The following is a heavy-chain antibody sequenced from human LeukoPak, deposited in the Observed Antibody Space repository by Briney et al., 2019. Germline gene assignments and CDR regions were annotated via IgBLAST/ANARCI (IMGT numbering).Heavy chain of an antibody. V-gene: IGHV4-39*01. Sequence: SETLSLTCTVSGGSISSGYYWGWIRQPPEKGLEWIGNIYYSGNTYYNPSLKSRVTMSVDTSKNQFSLKLSTVTAADTSVYYCARRREQQLVDFGYWGQGTLVTVSS. CDR1: GGSISSGYY. D-gene: IGHD6-13*01. CDR2: IYYSGNT. J-gene: IGHJ4*02. CDR3: ARRREQQLVDFGY.